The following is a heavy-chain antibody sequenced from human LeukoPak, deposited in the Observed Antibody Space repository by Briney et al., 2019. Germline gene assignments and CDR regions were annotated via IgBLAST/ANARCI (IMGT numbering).Heavy chain of an antibody. CDR2: INQDGSER. CDR1: GFTFTNHW. CDR3: GQDY. V-gene: IGHV3-7*01. Sequence: GGSLRLSCAASGFTFTNHWMSWVRQAPGKGLEWVANINQDGSERNYVDSVKGRFTISRDNAKNSLYLQMNSLRVEDTAVYYCGQDYWGQGTLVAVSS. J-gene: IGHJ4*02.